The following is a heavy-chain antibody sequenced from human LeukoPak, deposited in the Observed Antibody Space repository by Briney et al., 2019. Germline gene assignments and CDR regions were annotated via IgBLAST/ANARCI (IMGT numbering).Heavy chain of an antibody. V-gene: IGHV3-30*04. CDR2: ISFDGSVK. Sequence: PGRSLRLSCAASGFPFSDYATHWVRQAPGKGLEWVAVISFDGSVKDFADSVKGRFTISRDNSKNTLYLQMNSLRPEDTAVYYCARHFGGFDFWGQGTMVTVSS. J-gene: IGHJ3*01. D-gene: IGHD4-23*01. CDR3: ARHFGGFDF. CDR1: GFPFSDYA.